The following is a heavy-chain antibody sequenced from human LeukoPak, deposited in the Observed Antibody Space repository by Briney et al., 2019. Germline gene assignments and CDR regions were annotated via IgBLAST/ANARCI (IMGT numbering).Heavy chain of an antibody. CDR3: ARHMSGIAAAVDYYYYGMDV. V-gene: IGHV4-59*08. CDR2: IYYSGST. J-gene: IGHJ6*02. CDR1: GGSISSYY. Sequence: SEALSLTCTVSGGSISSYYWSWIRQPPGKGLEWIGYIYYSGSTNYNPSLKSRVTISVDTSKNQFSLKLSSVTAADTAVYYCARHMSGIAAAVDYYYYGMDVWGQGTTVTVSS. D-gene: IGHD6-25*01.